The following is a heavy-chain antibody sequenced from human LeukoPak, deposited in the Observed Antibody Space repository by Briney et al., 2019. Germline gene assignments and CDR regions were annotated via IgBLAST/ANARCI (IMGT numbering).Heavy chain of an antibody. CDR1: GFTFSSYS. J-gene: IGHJ4*02. Sequence: PGGSLRLSCAASGFTFSSYSMNWVRQAPGKGLEWVSSISSSSSYIYYADSVKGRSTISRDNAKNSLYLQMNSLRAEDTAVYYCARLITMIVDYWGQGTLVTVSS. CDR3: ARLITMIVDY. D-gene: IGHD3-22*01. CDR2: ISSSSSYI. V-gene: IGHV3-21*01.